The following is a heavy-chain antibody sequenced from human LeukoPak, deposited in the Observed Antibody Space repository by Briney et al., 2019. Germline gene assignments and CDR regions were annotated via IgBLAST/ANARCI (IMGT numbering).Heavy chain of an antibody. V-gene: IGHV1-46*01. CDR2: INPSGGST. D-gene: IGHD2-2*01. CDR1: GYTFTSYY. J-gene: IGHJ6*02. CDR3: ARELGYCSSTSCYGGYYYYYYGMDV. Sequence: ASVKVSCKASGYTFTSYYMHWVRQAPGQGLEWMGIINPSGGSTSYAQKFQGRVTMTRDTSTSTVYMELSSLRSEDTAVYYCARELGYCSSTSCYGGYYYYYYGMDVWGQGTTVTVSS.